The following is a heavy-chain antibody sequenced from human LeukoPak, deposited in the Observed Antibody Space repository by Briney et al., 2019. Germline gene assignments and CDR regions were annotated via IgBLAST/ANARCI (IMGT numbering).Heavy chain of an antibody. Sequence: ASVKVSCKASGYTFTSYYMHWVRQAPGQGLEWMGIINPSDGSTSYAQKFQGRVTMTRDTSTSTVYMELSSLRSEDTAVYYCARDGAPSYYDSSGYSDYWGQGTLVTVSS. V-gene: IGHV1-46*01. CDR1: GYTFTSYY. D-gene: IGHD3-22*01. J-gene: IGHJ4*02. CDR3: ARDGAPSYYDSSGYSDY. CDR2: INPSDGST.